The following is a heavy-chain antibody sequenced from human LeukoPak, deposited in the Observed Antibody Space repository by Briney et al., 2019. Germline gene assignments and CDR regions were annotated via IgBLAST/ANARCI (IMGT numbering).Heavy chain of an antibody. Sequence: GASVKVSCKASGGTFSSYAISWVRQAPGQGLEWMGRIIPILGIANYAQKFQGRVTITAGKSTSTAYMELSSLRSEDTAVYYCARGPKLGFADWGQGTLVTVSS. J-gene: IGHJ5*02. CDR1: GGTFSSYA. D-gene: IGHD1-1*01. CDR2: IIPILGIA. V-gene: IGHV1-69*04. CDR3: ARGPKLGFAD.